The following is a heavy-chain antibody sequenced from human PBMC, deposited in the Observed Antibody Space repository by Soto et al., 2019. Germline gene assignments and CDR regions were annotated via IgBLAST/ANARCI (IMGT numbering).Heavy chain of an antibody. Sequence: SLRLSCAASGFTFSTSNMNWVRQAPGKGLEWASYISSSSSTIYYADSVKGRFTISRDNAKNSLYLQMNSLRAEDTALYYCARGGDMSYWGQGTLVTVSS. CDR1: GFTFSTSN. D-gene: IGHD5-18*01. CDR2: ISSSSSTI. J-gene: IGHJ4*02. V-gene: IGHV3-48*01. CDR3: ARGGDMSY.